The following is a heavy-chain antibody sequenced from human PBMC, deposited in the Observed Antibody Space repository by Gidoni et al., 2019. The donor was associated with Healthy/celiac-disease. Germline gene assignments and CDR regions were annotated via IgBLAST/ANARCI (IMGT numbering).Heavy chain of an antibody. Sequence: EVQLVESGGGLVQPGGSLRVSCAAAVCTFSSYEMKWVREPPGKGLEWVSYISSSGSTIYNADSVKRRFTISRDNAKNSLYLQMNSLRAEDTAVYYCARELSRGYYYYGMDVWGQGTTVTVSS. CDR2: ISSSGSTI. CDR1: VCTFSSYE. V-gene: IGHV3-48*03. CDR3: ARELSRGYYYYGMDV. J-gene: IGHJ6*02.